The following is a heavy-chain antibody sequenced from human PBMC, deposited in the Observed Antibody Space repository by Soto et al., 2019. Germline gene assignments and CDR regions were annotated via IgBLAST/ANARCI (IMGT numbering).Heavy chain of an antibody. D-gene: IGHD3-10*01. CDR3: ARGGGYYYGSGSYYNGVYFDY. CDR1: GFTFSSYG. Sequence: PGGSLRLSCAASGFTFSSYGMHWVRQAPGKGLEWVAVIWYDGSNKYYADSVKGRFTISRDNSKNTLYLQMNSLRAEDTAVYYCARGGGYYYGSGSYYNGVYFDYWGQGTLVTVSS. J-gene: IGHJ4*02. CDR2: IWYDGSNK. V-gene: IGHV3-33*01.